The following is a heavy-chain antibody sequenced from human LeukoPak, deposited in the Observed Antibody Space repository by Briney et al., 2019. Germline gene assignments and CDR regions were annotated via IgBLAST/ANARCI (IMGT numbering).Heavy chain of an antibody. D-gene: IGHD2-21*02. CDR2: INPSGGST. J-gene: IGHJ4*02. V-gene: IGHV1-46*01. CDR3: AREAPVYCGGDCYSPPDY. CDR1: GYTFTSYY. Sequence: ASVKVSCKAPGYTFTSYYMHWVRQAPGQGLEWMGIINPSGGSTSCAQKFQGRVTMTRDTSTSTVYMELSSLRSEDTAVYYCAREAPVYCGGDCYSPPDYWGQGTLVTVSS.